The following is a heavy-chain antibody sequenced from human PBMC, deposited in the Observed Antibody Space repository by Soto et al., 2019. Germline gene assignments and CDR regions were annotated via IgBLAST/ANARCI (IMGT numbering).Heavy chain of an antibody. D-gene: IGHD1-1*01. CDR1: GYACTTYG. V-gene: IGHV1-18*01. CDR2: ISAHNGNT. Sequence: QVHLVQSGAEVKKPGASVKVSCKGSGYACTTYGITWVRKAPGQGLEWMGWISAHNGNTNYAQKLPGRVTVTGDTSTSTVYMELTSLKSYATVVYYCARGRYGDYWGQGALVTVSS. J-gene: IGHJ4*02. CDR3: ARGRYGDY.